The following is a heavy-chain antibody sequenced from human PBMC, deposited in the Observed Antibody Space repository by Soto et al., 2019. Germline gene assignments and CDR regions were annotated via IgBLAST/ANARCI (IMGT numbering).Heavy chain of an antibody. Sequence: QVQLVQSGAEVKKPGASVKVSCKVSGHTLTELSMHWVRLAPGKGLERVGGFDPEDGETISAQKFQGRVTMTEDTSTDSTYLELSSLRSEDTGVYYCAAGATRWLHSAFDYWGQGTLVTISS. V-gene: IGHV1-24*01. CDR2: FDPEDGET. CDR1: GHTLTELS. CDR3: AAGATRWLHSAFDY. D-gene: IGHD6-19*01. J-gene: IGHJ4*02.